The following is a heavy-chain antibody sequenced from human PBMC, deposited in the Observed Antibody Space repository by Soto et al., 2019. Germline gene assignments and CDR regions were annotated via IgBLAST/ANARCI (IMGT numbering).Heavy chain of an antibody. V-gene: IGHV4-31*03. CDR2: IYYSGTT. D-gene: IGHD1-26*01. CDR1: EHAIREQSCY. J-gene: IGHJ4*02. CDR3: ARGFDSGKFYAFAS. Sequence: TVSEHAIREQSCYSYCVRQHPGKGLEWIGYIYYSGTTAYNPSLKTRVTISPDTSKNQFSLNLSSVTAADTAVYYCARGFDSGKFYAFASWGQGT.